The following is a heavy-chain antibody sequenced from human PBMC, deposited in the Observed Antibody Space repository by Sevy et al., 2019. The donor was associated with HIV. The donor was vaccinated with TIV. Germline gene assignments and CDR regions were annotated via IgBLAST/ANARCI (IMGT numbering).Heavy chain of an antibody. CDR2: TRYDGSTK. CDR3: AKDLTERYSTSSGDFDY. J-gene: IGHJ4*02. V-gene: IGHV3-30*02. Sequence: GGSLRLSCAASGFTFNVYGMHWVRQAPGKGLQWVAFTRYDGSTKYYADSVKGRFTISRDKSKNTLYLQMNSLRVEDTAMYYCAKDLTERYSTSSGDFDYWGQGSLVTVSS. D-gene: IGHD6-6*01. CDR1: GFTFNVYG.